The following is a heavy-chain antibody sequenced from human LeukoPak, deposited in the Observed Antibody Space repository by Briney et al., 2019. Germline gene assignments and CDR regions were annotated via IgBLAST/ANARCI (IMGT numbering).Heavy chain of an antibody. CDR2: IIPIFGTA. CDR1: GGTFSSYA. CDR3: ARGRYYYDSSGYYGPFDY. Sequence: ASVKVSCKASGGTFSSYAISWVRQAPGQGLEWMGGIIPIFGTANHAQKFQGRVTITADESTSTAYMELSSLRSEDTAVYYCARGRYYYDSSGYYGPFDYWGQGTLVTVSS. J-gene: IGHJ4*02. D-gene: IGHD3-22*01. V-gene: IGHV1-69*13.